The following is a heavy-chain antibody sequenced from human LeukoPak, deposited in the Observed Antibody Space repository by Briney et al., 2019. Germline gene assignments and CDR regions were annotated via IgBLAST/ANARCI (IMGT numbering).Heavy chain of an antibody. Sequence: GGSLRLSCAASGFSFSRYGMHWVRQAPGKGLEWVAVISYDGSNKYYGDSVKGRFTISRDNSKNTLYLQMNSLRAEDTAVYYCAKSLFGHWGQGTLVTVSS. D-gene: IGHD3/OR15-3a*01. J-gene: IGHJ4*02. V-gene: IGHV3-30*18. CDR2: ISYDGSNK. CDR3: AKSLFGH. CDR1: GFSFSRYG.